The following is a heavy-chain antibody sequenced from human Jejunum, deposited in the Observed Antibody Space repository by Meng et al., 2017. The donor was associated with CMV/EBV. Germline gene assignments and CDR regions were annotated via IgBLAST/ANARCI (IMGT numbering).Heavy chain of an antibody. CDR3: ARDKGAGLLYLDY. D-gene: IGHD2/OR15-2a*01. Sequence: SGFTFSNYAMHWVHQAPGKGLEWVAVISYDAGYKYYADSVKGRFTISRDSSKNTVHLQMNSLRPEDMAVYYCARDKGAGLLYLDYWGQGTLVTVSS. CDR2: ISYDAGYK. CDR1: GFTFSNYA. V-gene: IGHV3-30-3*01. J-gene: IGHJ4*02.